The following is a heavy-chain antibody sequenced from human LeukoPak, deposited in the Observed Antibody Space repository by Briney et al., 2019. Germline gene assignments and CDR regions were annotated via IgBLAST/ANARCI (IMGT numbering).Heavy chain of an antibody. J-gene: IGHJ2*01. D-gene: IGHD1-26*01. Sequence: GGSLRLSCAASGFTLSSYDMHWVRQAPGKGLEWVAVIWFDGSNKHYADSVKGRFTISRDNSKNTLYLQMNSLRAEDTAVYYCARPSGSYWYFDLWGRGTLVTVSS. CDR2: IWFDGSNK. CDR3: ARPSGSYWYFDL. V-gene: IGHV3-33*01. CDR1: GFTLSSYD.